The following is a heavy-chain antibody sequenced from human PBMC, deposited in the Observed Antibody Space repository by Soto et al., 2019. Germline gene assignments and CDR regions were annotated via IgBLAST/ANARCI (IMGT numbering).Heavy chain of an antibody. V-gene: IGHV4-34*01. CDR3: ARGGSGYYYDSSGYYHYFDY. CDR1: GGSFSGYY. J-gene: IGHJ4*02. Sequence: SETLSLTCAVYGGSFSGYYWSWIRQPPGKGLEWIGEINHSGSTNYNPSLKSRVTISVDTSKIQFSLKLSSVTAADTAVYYCARGGSGYYYDSSGYYHYFDYWGQGTLVTVSS. CDR2: INHSGST. D-gene: IGHD3-22*01.